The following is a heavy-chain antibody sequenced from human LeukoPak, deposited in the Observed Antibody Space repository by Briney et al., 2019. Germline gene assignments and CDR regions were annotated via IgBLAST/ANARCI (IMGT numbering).Heavy chain of an antibody. D-gene: IGHD5-18*01. J-gene: IGHJ4*02. CDR2: IKSQTDGGTT. CDR1: GXTFTNAC. V-gene: IGHV3-15*01. Sequence: GGSLRLSCKGSGXTFTNACMSWVRLAPGKGLEWVGHIKSQTDGGTTDYAAPVKGRFTISRDDSKNTLYLQLNSLKTEDTALYYCTTGTWIQLWLADYWGQGTLVTVSS. CDR3: TTGTWIQLWLADY.